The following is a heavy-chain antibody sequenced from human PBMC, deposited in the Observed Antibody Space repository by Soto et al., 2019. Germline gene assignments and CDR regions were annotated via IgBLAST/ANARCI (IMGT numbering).Heavy chain of an antibody. CDR2: IYYSGST. D-gene: IGHD5-12*01. CDR1: GGSISTYY. J-gene: IGHJ5*01. CDR3: ARDSVEMANFDS. V-gene: IGHV4-59*01. Sequence: SETLSLTCTISGGSISTYYWSWIRQPPGKGLEWIGYIYYSGSTNYNPSLKRRVTISVDPSKNQFSLKLSSVTAADTAVYYCARDSVEMANFDSWGQGTLVTASS.